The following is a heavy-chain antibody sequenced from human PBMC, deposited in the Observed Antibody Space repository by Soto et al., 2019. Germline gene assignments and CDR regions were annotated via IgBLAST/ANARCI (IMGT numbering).Heavy chain of an antibody. V-gene: IGHV2-5*02. J-gene: IGHJ6*03. CDR2: FYWDDDK. CDR3: AHTSTLGTVARGVHYYYSVV. CDR1: GFSLSTPGVA. D-gene: IGHD3-10*01. Sequence: QITLKESGPTLVKPTQPLALTCTFSGFSLSTPGVAVGWIRQPPGKALEWLALFYWDDDKRCSPSLKSRLTIINDTCKSHVVLIMTHIYAVDTPTYFCAHTSTLGTVARGVHYYYSVVWGKGTTLTVSS.